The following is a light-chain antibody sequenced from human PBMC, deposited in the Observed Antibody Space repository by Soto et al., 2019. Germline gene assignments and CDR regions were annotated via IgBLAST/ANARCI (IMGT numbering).Light chain of an antibody. V-gene: IGLV2-14*03. Sequence: HSVRGHAGHGSGSPWAAIPIINAGTNKDVGAYNYVSWYQQLPGKAPKLLIYDVKYRPSGVSSRFSGSRSGNTASLTISGLQTEDEADYYCTSFTSGSPPYVLGTGTKVTVL. CDR1: NKDVGAYNY. CDR3: TSFTSGSPPYV. CDR2: DVK. J-gene: IGLJ1*01.